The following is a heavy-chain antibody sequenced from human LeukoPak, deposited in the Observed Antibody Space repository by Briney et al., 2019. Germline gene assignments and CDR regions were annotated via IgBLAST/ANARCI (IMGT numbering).Heavy chain of an antibody. CDR2: LIPIFGTT. D-gene: IGHD6-6*01. Sequence: SVKVSCKASGGTFSSYAISWVRQAPGQGLEWMGVLIPIFGTTNYAQKFHGRVTITTDASTSTSYMELSSLRSEDTAVYYCARDGPYSSSSRVVGPRTSGGGGFDYWGQGTLITVSS. J-gene: IGHJ4*02. V-gene: IGHV1-69*05. CDR3: ARDGPYSSSSRVVGPRTSGGGGFDY. CDR1: GGTFSSYA.